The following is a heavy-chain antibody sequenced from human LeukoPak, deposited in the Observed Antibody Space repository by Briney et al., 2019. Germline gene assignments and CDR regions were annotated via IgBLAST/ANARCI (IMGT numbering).Heavy chain of an antibody. CDR1: GGSISSYY. Sequence: SETLSLTCTVSGGSISSYYWSWIRQPPGKGLEWIGYIYYSGSTNYNPSLKSRVTISVDTSKNQFSLKLSSVTAADTAVYYCARELVDGVAFDIWGQGTMVTVSS. CDR2: IYYSGST. CDR3: ARELVDGVAFDI. J-gene: IGHJ3*02. D-gene: IGHD2-8*01. V-gene: IGHV4-59*01.